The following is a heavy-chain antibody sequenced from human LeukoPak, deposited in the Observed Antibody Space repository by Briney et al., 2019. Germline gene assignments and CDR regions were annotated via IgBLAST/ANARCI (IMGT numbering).Heavy chain of an antibody. CDR3: ARDTFWSGSYYFDY. J-gene: IGHJ4*02. CDR1: GGSTTSYY. V-gene: IGHV4-4*07. D-gene: IGHD3-3*01. Sequence: PSETLSLTCTVSGGSTTSYYWSWIRQPAGKGLEWIGHIYPSGSTNYNPSLKSRVTMSVDKSRTQFSLNLTSVTAADTAVYYCARDTFWSGSYYFDYWGQGTLVTVSS. CDR2: IYPSGST.